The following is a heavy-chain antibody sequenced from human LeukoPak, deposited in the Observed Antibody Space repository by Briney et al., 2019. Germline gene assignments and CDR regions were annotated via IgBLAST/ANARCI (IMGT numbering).Heavy chain of an antibody. V-gene: IGHV1-46*02. D-gene: IGHD2-21*01. CDR1: GYNFNTDN. J-gene: IGHJ4*02. CDR2: IYSGGGYT. Sequence: ASVKVSCKASGYNFNTDNMHWMRQAPGQRLEWMGIIYSGGGYTSAQKFQGRVTMTTDTSTSTAYMELRSLRSDDTAVYYCAREDCGGDCYGIGFVYWGQGTLVTVSS. CDR3: AREDCGGDCYGIGFVY.